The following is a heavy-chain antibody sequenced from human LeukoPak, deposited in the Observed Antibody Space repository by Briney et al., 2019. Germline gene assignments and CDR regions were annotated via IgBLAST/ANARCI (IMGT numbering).Heavy chain of an antibody. D-gene: IGHD3-10*01. CDR2: ISYSGRT. Sequence: SQTLSLTCTVSGGSISSGTNYWSWIRQPPGKGLEYIGYISYSGRTYYNPSIKSRLTISADTSKNQFSLKLNSVTAADTAVYYCARMGAGSFLDYWGQGTLVTVSS. V-gene: IGHV4-30-4*01. CDR1: GGSISSGTNY. CDR3: ARMGAGSFLDY. J-gene: IGHJ4*02.